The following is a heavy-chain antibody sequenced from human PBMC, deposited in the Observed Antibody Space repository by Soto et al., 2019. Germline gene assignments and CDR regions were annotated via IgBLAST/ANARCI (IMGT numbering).Heavy chain of an antibody. CDR3: ARHAPNADLFDP. J-gene: IGHJ5*02. CDR1: GGSISSISHF. Sequence: SETLSLTCSVSGGSISSISHFWGWIRQPPGKGLEWIGSIYYSGTTYNNPSLKSRVTISVDTSKNQFSLKLSSVTAADTAVYYCARHAPNADLFDPWGQGTLVTVSS. D-gene: IGHD1-1*01. V-gene: IGHV4-39*01. CDR2: IYYSGTT.